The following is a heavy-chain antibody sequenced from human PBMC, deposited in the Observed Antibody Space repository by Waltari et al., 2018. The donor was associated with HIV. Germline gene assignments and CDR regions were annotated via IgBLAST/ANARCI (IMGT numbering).Heavy chain of an antibody. J-gene: IGHJ6*02. D-gene: IGHD3-3*01. V-gene: IGHV3-53*05. CDR3: ATDEGVGLVSDLDV. CDR1: GLAVSKNY. Sequence: VKVVEKGGGVLQRGESLRLSCVFSGLAVSKNYFSWVRRPPGKGLGSIAIIFPGGVTVYSDSVKGRFTISRDISKNTLYLQMSTLRPEDTAIYYCATDEGVGLVSDLDVWGQGTTVTVSS. CDR2: IFPGGVT.